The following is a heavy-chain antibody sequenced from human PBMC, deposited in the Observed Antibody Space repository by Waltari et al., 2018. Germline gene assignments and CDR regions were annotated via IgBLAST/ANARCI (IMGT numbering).Heavy chain of an antibody. Sequence: QVQLVQSGAEVKKPGASVKVSCKASGYTFTSYAMHWVRQAPGQRLEWMGWINAGNGNTKYSQKFQGRVTITRDTSASTAYMELSSLRSEDTAVYYCARDPRPGIAVAVSGWFDPWGQGTLVTVSS. D-gene: IGHD6-19*01. J-gene: IGHJ5*02. CDR1: GYTFTSYA. V-gene: IGHV1-3*01. CDR2: INAGNGNT. CDR3: ARDPRPGIAVAVSGWFDP.